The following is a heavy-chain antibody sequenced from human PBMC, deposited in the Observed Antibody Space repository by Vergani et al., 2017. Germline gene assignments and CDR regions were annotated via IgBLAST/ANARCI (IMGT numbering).Heavy chain of an antibody. V-gene: IGHV4-61*02. D-gene: IGHD2-21*01. CDR1: GGSLDIHSQT. CDR2: IDVKGNS. Sequence: QAQLQASGPRLVKPSQTLSLTCRFSGGSLDIHSQTWGWIRQPAREGLEWIGLIDVKGNSNFSPSLESRVTMSAEASWGRFPLNLRSVTTSATAVYYCVRVLHTSYILGAFDIWGQGIKVTVSS. CDR3: VRVLHTSYILGAFDI. J-gene: IGHJ3*02.